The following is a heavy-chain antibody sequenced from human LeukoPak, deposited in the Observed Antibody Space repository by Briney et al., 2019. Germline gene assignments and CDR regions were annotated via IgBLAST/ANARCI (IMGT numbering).Heavy chain of an antibody. CDR1: GFTFSSYA. J-gene: IGHJ4*02. D-gene: IGHD3-22*01. Sequence: PGGSLRLSCAASGFTFSSYAMSWVRQAPGKGLEWVSAIRGSGGSTYYADSVKGRFTISRDNSKNTLYLQMNSLRVEDTAVYYCAKDRTYYHDSSGYYENWGQGTLVTVSS. V-gene: IGHV3-23*01. CDR2: IRGSGGST. CDR3: AKDRTYYHDSSGYYEN.